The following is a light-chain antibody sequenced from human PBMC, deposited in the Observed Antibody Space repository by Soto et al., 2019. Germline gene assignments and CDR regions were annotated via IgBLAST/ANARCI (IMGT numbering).Light chain of an antibody. CDR3: AAGDDSLNGWV. V-gene: IGLV1-36*01. CDR1: RSNIGNNA. Sequence: QSVLTQPPSVSEAPRQRVTISCSGSRSNIGNNAVNWYQQLPGKAPKLLIYYDDLLPSGVSDRFSGSKSGTSASLAISGLQSEDEADYYCAAGDDSLNGWVFGGGTKVTVL. CDR2: YDD. J-gene: IGLJ3*02.